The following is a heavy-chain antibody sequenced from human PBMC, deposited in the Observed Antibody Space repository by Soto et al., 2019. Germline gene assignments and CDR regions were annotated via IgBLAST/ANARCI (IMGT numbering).Heavy chain of an antibody. CDR1: GGTFSSYA. CDR2: IIPIFGTA. V-gene: IGHV1-69*13. CDR3: ARGVIQPTILRVSPTINDCGD. D-gene: IGHD5-18*01. Sequence: SVKLSCKSSGGTFSSYAISWVRQAPGQGLEWMGGIIPIFGTANYAQKFQGRVTITADESTSTAYMELSSLRSEDTAVYYCARGVIQPTILRVSPTINDCGDRGNGSLVTLSS. J-gene: IGHJ4*01.